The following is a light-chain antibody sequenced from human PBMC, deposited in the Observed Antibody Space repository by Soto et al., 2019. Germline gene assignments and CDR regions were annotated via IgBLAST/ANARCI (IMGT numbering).Light chain of an antibody. CDR3: QHYNSYSEA. Sequence: IQMTQSPSSLSASVGDRVTITCRASHGIRNDLGWYQQKPGKAPKRLIYKASTLKSGVPSRFSGSGSGTEFTLTISSLQPDDFATYYCQHYNSYSEAFGQGTKVDI. J-gene: IGKJ1*01. CDR1: HGIRND. V-gene: IGKV1-17*01. CDR2: KAS.